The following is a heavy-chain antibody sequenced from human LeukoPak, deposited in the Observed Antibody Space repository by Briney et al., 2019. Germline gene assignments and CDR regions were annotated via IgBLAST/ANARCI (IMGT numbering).Heavy chain of an antibody. J-gene: IGHJ4*02. CDR3: AKDVSLGYCSGGSCSAHFDY. CDR1: GFTFDDYA. CDR2: ISWNSGSI. V-gene: IGHV3-9*03. D-gene: IGHD2-15*01. Sequence: GRSLRLSCAASGFTFDDYAMHWVRQAPGKGLEWVSGISWNSGSIGYADSVKVRFTISRDNPKKSLYLQMNSLRAEDMALYYCAKDVSLGYCSGGSCSAHFDYWGQGTLVTVSS.